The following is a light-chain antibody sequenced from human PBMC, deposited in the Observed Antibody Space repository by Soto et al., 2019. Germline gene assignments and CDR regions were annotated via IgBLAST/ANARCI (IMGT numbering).Light chain of an antibody. V-gene: IGLV2-8*01. Sequence: QSALTQPPSASGSPGQSVTISCTGTSSDVGAYNYVSWYQQHPGKAPKLMIYEVSKRPSGVPDRFSGSKSGNTASLTVSGRQAEDEADYYGSAYAGTYNLDFFGTGTKLTVL. CDR2: EVS. J-gene: IGLJ1*01. CDR1: SSDVGAYNY. CDR3: SAYAGTYNLDF.